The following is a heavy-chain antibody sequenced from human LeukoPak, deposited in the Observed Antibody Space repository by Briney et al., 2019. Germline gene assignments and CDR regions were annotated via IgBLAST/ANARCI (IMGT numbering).Heavy chain of an antibody. Sequence: SETLSLTCTVSGGSISSYYWSWIRQPPGKGLGWIGYIYTSGSTNYNPSLKSRVTISVDTSKNQFSLKLSSVTAADTAVYYCARGPLLWFGSQIGNNWFDPWGQGTLVTVSS. CDR3: ARGPLLWFGSQIGNNWFDP. J-gene: IGHJ5*02. CDR2: IYTSGST. V-gene: IGHV4-4*09. CDR1: GGSISSYY. D-gene: IGHD3-10*01.